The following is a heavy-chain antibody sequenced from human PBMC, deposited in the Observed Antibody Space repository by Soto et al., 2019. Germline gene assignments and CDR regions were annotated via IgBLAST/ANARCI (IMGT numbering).Heavy chain of an antibody. V-gene: IGHV3-11*06. CDR2: ISSSGSHT. CDR1: AFTFSDYY. J-gene: IGHJ4*02. CDR3: ARGRYCISTSCRGPFDY. D-gene: IGHD2-2*01. Sequence: GSLRLSCPASAFTFSDYYMSWVRQAPGKGLEWVSYISSSGSHTNCADSVKGRFTISRDNAKNSLYLQMNSLRAEDTAVYYCARGRYCISTSCRGPFDYWCQGPLVTVS.